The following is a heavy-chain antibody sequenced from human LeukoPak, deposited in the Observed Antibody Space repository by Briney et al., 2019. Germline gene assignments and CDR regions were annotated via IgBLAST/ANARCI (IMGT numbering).Heavy chain of an antibody. J-gene: IGHJ4*02. CDR3: ARERYGNYN. D-gene: IGHD4-11*01. CDR2: IKEDGSVK. CDR1: GFTFSSFW. V-gene: IGHV3-7*03. Sequence: PGGSLRLSCAASGFTFSSFWMIWVRQAPGKGLEWVANIKEDGSVKNYVDSVKGRFTISRDNAKNLLSLQMNSLRAEDTAVYYCARERYGNYNWGQGTLVTVSS.